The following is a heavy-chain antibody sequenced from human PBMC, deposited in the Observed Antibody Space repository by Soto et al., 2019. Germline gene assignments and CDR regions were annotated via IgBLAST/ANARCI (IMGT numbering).Heavy chain of an antibody. J-gene: IGHJ3*02. V-gene: IGHV5-51*01. CDR2: IYPGDSDT. Sequence: PGESLKISCKGSGYSFTSYWIGWVRQMPGKGLEWMGIIYPGDSDTRYSPSFQGQVTISVDKSISTAYLQWSSLKAADTAMYYCARQYCISTSCHIAAFDIWGQGTMVTVSS. CDR1: GYSFTSYW. D-gene: IGHD2-2*02. CDR3: ARQYCISTSCHIAAFDI.